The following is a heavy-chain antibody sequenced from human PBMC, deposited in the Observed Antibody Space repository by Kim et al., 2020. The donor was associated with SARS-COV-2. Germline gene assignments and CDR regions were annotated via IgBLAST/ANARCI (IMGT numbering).Heavy chain of an antibody. CDR3: AKVLISGLSELFDY. Sequence: GGSLRLSCAASGFTFSSYAMSWVRQAPGKGLEWVSVIYSGGSSTYYADSVKGRFTISRDNSKNTLYLQMNSLRAEDTAVYYCAKVLISGLSELFDYWGQGTLVTVSS. D-gene: IGHD5-12*01. J-gene: IGHJ4*02. V-gene: IGHV3-23*03. CDR1: GFTFSSYA. CDR2: IYSGGSST.